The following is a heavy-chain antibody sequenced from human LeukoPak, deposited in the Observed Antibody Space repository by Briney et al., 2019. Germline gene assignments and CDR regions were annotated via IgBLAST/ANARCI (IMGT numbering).Heavy chain of an antibody. CDR2: ISAYNGDT. CDR1: GYTFTSYG. Sequence: ASVKVSCKASGYTFTSYGITWVRQAPGQGLEWMGWISAYNGDTNYAQKLQGRVTMTTDTSTSTAYMELRSLRSDDTAVYYCARDSAVAGTGSRSFDYWGQGTLVTVSS. V-gene: IGHV1-18*01. CDR3: ARDSAVAGTGSRSFDY. D-gene: IGHD6-19*01. J-gene: IGHJ4*02.